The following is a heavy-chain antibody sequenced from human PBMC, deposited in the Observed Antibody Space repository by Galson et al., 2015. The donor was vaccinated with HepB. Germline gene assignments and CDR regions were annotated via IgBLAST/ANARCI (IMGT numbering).Heavy chain of an antibody. V-gene: IGHV1-18*04. J-gene: IGHJ4*02. CDR3: AREGRLGSGSYYRPDYDY. CDR2: ISPYTHNT. Sequence: SVKVSCKASGYTFTSYGISWVRQAPGQGLEWMGWISPYTHNTNYAQKVQGRVTMTTDTSMSTAYMELRSLRSDDTAVYYCAREGRLGSGSYYRPDYDYWGQGTLVTVSS. CDR1: GYTFTSYG. D-gene: IGHD3-10*01.